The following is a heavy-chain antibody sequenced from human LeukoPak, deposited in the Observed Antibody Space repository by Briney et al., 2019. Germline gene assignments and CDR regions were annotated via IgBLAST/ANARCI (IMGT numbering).Heavy chain of an antibody. CDR1: GGSFSGYY. Sequence: SETLALTCAVYGGSFSGYYWSWIRQPPGKGLEWIGEINHSGSTNYNPSLKSRVTISVDTSKNQFSLKLSSVTAADTAVYYCARESYAGGSGWDSGTYYLDYWGQGSPVTVSS. CDR2: INHSGST. J-gene: IGHJ4*02. D-gene: IGHD6-19*01. CDR3: ARESYAGGSGWDSGTYYLDY. V-gene: IGHV4-34*01.